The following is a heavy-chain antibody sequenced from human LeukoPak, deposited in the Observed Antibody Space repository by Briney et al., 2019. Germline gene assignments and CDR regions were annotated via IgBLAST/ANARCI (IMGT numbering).Heavy chain of an antibody. D-gene: IGHD3/OR15-3a*01. CDR1: GFTFSSCW. CDR3: ARGAWTAYYFDY. Sequence: PGGSLRLSCAASGFTFSSCWMHWVRQAPGKGLVWVSRIKSDGSNYYADSVKGRFTISRDNAKNTLYLQMNSLRAEDTAVYYCARGAWTAYYFDYWGQGTLVTVSS. V-gene: IGHV3-74*01. J-gene: IGHJ4*02. CDR2: IKSDGSN.